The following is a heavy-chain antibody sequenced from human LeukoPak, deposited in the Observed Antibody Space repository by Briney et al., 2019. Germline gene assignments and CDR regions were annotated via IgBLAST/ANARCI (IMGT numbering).Heavy chain of an antibody. CDR3: ARAQVGALLDYYFDY. V-gene: IGHV3-21*01. J-gene: IGHJ4*02. CDR1: GFTFSSYS. D-gene: IGHD1-26*01. Sequence: GGSLRLSCAASGFTFSSYSMNWVRQAPGKGLEWVSSISSSSSYIYYADSLKGRFTISRDNAKNSLYLQMNSLRAEDTAVYNCARAQVGALLDYYFDYWGQGTLVTVSS. CDR2: ISSSSSYI.